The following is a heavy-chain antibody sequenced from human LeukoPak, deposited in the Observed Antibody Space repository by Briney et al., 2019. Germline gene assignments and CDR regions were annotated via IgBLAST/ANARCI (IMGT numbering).Heavy chain of an antibody. D-gene: IGHD3-10*01. CDR3: ARAFGWFGEYTFDY. CDR1: GFTFNGAW. CDR2: IKQDGSEK. Sequence: GGSLRLSCAASGFTFNGAWMSWVCQAPGKGLEWVANIKQDGSEKYYVDSVKGRFTISRDNAKNSLYLQMNSLRAEDTAVYYCARAFGWFGEYTFDYWGQGTLVTVSS. V-gene: IGHV3-7*01. J-gene: IGHJ4*02.